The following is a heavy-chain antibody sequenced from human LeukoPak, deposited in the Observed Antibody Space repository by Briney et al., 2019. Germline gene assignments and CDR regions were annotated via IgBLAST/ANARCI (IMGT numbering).Heavy chain of an antibody. CDR3: ARDRIVGATTGGGDY. Sequence: GGSLRLSCAASGFTFSSYWMSWVRQAPGKGLEWVATIKQDGSEKYYVDSVKGRFTISRDNAKNSLYLQMNSLRAEDTAVYYCARDRIVGATTGGGDYWGQGTLVTVSS. CDR2: IKQDGSEK. D-gene: IGHD1-26*01. CDR1: GFTFSSYW. J-gene: IGHJ4*02. V-gene: IGHV3-7*01.